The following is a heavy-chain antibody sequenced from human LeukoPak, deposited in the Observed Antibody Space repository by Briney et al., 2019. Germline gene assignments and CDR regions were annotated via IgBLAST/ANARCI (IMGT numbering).Heavy chain of an antibody. CDR2: IYYSGST. V-gene: IGHV4-39*07. J-gene: IGHJ4*02. CDR3: ARVFPGPGDPAFLDY. Sequence: PSETLSLTCTVSGGSISSSSYYWGWIRQPPGKGLEWIGSIYYSGSTNYNPSLKSRVTISVDTSKNQFSLKLSSVTAADTAVYYCARVFPGPGDPAFLDYWGQGTLVTVSS. CDR1: GGSISSSSYY. D-gene: IGHD4-17*01.